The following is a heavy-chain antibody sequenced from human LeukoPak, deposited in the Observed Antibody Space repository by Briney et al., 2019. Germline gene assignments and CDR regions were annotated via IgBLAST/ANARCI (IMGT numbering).Heavy chain of an antibody. Sequence: PGGSLRLSGAASGFTFYDYAMHWVRQAPGKGRKWVPGISWNSGSIGYADSVKGRFTISRDNAKNSLYLQMNSLRAEDTALYYCAKDRDYYYMDVWGKGTTVTVSS. CDR1: GFTFYDYA. CDR3: AKDRDYYYMDV. V-gene: IGHV3-9*01. CDR2: ISWNSGSI. J-gene: IGHJ6*03.